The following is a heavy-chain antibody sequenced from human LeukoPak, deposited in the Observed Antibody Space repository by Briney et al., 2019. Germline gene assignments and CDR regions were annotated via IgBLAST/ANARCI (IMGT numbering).Heavy chain of an antibody. CDR2: IYYSGST. D-gene: IGHD3-16*01. CDR1: GCSISSYY. J-gene: IGHJ3*02. V-gene: IGHV4-59*01. CDR3: EGSRFWEAIDI. Sequence: SETLSLTCTVSGCSISSYYWSWIRQPPGKGLEWVGDIYYSGSTNYNPSLKSRVTLSVDTSKNQLSLKRTSVTAADTAVYCGEGSRFWEAIDIWGQGTTVTVSS.